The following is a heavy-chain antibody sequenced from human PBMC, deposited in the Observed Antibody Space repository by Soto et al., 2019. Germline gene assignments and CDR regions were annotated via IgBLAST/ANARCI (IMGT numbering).Heavy chain of an antibody. CDR1: GYSFTTYW. V-gene: IGHV5-51*01. D-gene: IGHD6-6*01. CDR2: IYPGDFDT. J-gene: IGHJ6*02. CDR3: ARRSVLSYYYGMDV. Sequence: HGESLKISCKGSGYSFTTYWIGWVRQMPGKGLEWMGIIYPGDFDTRYSPSFQGQVTISADRSISTAYLQWSSLKASDTAMYYCARRSVLSYYYGMDVWGQGTTVTVSS.